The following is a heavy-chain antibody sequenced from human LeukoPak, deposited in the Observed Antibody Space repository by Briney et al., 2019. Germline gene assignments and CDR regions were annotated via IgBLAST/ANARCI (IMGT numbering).Heavy chain of an antibody. J-gene: IGHJ4*02. CDR3: ARDSDSLTSYDYAWGSYPSLGY. Sequence: PGGSLRLSCAASGFTFSSYSMNWVRQAPGKGLEWVSSISSSSSYIYYADSVKGRFTISRDNAKNSLYLQMNSLRAEDTAVYYCARDSDSLTSYDYAWGSYPSLGYWGQGTLVNVSS. D-gene: IGHD3-16*01. V-gene: IGHV3-21*01. CDR2: ISSSSSYI. CDR1: GFTFSSYS.